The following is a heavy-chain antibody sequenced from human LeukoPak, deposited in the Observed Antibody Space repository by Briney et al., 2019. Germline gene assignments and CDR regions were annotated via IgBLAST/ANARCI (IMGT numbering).Heavy chain of an antibody. CDR3: ARDLGGVGAFDI. Sequence: GGSLRLSCTASGFTVSSNYMNWVRQAPGKGLEWVSVIYSGGSTYYADSVKGRFTISRDNSKNTLYLQMNSLRAEETAVYYCARDLGGVGAFDIWGQGTMVTVSS. CDR1: GFTVSSNY. D-gene: IGHD3-16*01. J-gene: IGHJ3*02. CDR2: IYSGGST. V-gene: IGHV3-53*01.